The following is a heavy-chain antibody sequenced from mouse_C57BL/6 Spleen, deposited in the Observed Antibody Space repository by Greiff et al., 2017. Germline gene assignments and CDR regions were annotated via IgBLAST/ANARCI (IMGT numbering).Heavy chain of an antibody. D-gene: IGHD2-5*01. V-gene: IGHV1-82*01. CDR1: GYAFSSSW. J-gene: IGHJ2*01. CDR3: AREGAYYSNFYYFDY. CDR2: IYPGDGDT. Sequence: QVRLQQSGPELVKPGASVKISCKASGYAFSSSWMNWVKQRPGKGLEWIGRIYPGDGDTNYNGKFKGKATLTADKSSSTAYMQLSSLTSEDSAVYFCAREGAYYSNFYYFDYWGQGTTHTVSA.